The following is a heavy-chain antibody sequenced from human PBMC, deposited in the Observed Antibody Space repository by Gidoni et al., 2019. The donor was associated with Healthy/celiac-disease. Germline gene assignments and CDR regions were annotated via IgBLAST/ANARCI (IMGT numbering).Heavy chain of an antibody. Sequence: QLQLQESGPGLVKPSETLSLTCTVSGGSISSSSYYWGWIRQPPGKGLEWIGSIYYSGSTYYNPSLKSRVTISVDTSKNQFSLKLSSVTAADTAVYYCARLRGSGYTIYWGQGTLVTVSS. CDR1: GGSISSSSYY. CDR3: ARLRGSGYTIY. V-gene: IGHV4-39*01. CDR2: IYYSGST. J-gene: IGHJ4*02. D-gene: IGHD3-22*01.